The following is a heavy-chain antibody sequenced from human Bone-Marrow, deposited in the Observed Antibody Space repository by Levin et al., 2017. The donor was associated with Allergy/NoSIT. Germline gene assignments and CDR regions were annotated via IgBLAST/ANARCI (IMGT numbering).Heavy chain of an antibody. V-gene: IGHV4-30-2*01. CDR2: IYHSGST. Sequence: PSETLSLTCAVSGGSISSGGYSWSWIRQPPGKGLEWIGYIYHSGSTYYNPSLKSRVTISVDRSKNQFSLKLSSVTAADTAVYYCARAKGYSSRGGAFDIWGQGTMVTVSS. CDR3: ARAKGYSSRGGAFDI. J-gene: IGHJ3*02. CDR1: GGSISSGGYS. D-gene: IGHD6-13*01.